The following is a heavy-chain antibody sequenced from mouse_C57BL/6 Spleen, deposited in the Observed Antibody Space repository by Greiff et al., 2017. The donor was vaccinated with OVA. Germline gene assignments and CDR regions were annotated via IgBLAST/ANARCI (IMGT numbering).Heavy chain of an antibody. V-gene: IGHV1-18*01. D-gene: IGHD1-1*01. CDR1: GYTFTDYN. Sequence: EVQLLESGPELVKPGASVKIPCKASGYTFTDYNMDWVQQSHGKSLEWIGDINPNNGGTIYNQKFKGKAKLTVDKSSSTAYMELRSLTSEDTAVYYCARRDYGSSYGGFAYWGQGTLVTVSA. CDR2: INPNNGGT. CDR3: ARRDYGSSYGGFAY. J-gene: IGHJ3*01.